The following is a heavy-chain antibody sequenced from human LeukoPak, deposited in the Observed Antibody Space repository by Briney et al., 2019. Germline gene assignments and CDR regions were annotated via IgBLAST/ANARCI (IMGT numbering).Heavy chain of an antibody. CDR3: ASSRGDGYNLYLDY. CDR2: IYSGGST. CDR1: GFTFSSYA. D-gene: IGHD5-24*01. V-gene: IGHV3-53*01. J-gene: IGHJ4*02. Sequence: GGSLRLSCASSGFTFSSYAMSWVRQAPGKGLEWVSVIYSGGSTYYADSVKGRFTISRDNSKNTLYLQMNSLRAEDTAVYYCASSRGDGYNLYLDYWGQGTLVTVSS.